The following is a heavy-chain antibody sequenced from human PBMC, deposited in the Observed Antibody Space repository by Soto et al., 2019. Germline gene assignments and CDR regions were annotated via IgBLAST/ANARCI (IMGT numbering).Heavy chain of an antibody. CDR3: ARVLDCTNGVCYAFGDYFDY. V-gene: IGHV4-61*01. Sequence: QVQLQESGPGLVKPSETLSLTCTVSGGSVSSGSYYWSWIRQPPGKGLEWIGYIYYSGSTNYNPSLKSRVTRSVDTSKNQFSMKLRSVTAADTAVYYCARVLDCTNGVCYAFGDYFDYWGQGTLVTVSS. D-gene: IGHD2-8*01. J-gene: IGHJ4*02. CDR1: GGSVSSGSYY. CDR2: IYYSGST.